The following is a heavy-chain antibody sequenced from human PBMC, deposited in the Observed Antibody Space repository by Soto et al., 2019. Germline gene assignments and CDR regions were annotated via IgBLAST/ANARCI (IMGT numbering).Heavy chain of an antibody. CDR3: ARDPFGLGYCSGGSCSDY. Sequence: QVQLQESGPGLVKPSQTLSLTCTVSGGSISSGGYYWSWIRQHPGKGLEWIGYIYYSGSTYYNPSLKSRVTISVDTSKNQFSLKLSSVTAADTAVYYCARDPFGLGYCSGGSCSDYWGQGTLVTVSS. CDR1: GGSISSGGYY. V-gene: IGHV4-31*03. CDR2: IYYSGST. J-gene: IGHJ4*02. D-gene: IGHD2-15*01.